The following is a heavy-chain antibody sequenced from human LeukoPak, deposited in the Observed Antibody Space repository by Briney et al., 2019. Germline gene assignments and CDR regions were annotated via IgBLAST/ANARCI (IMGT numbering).Heavy chain of an antibody. CDR1: GFTFSSYW. D-gene: IGHD6-13*01. CDR2: IKQDGSEK. CDR3: ARWAIAATGIANAFDL. J-gene: IGHJ3*01. Sequence: GGSLRLSCAASGFTFSSYWMSWVRQAPGKGLEWVANIKQDGSEKYYVDSVEGRFTISRDNAKNSLYLQMNSLRAGDTAVYYCARWAIAATGIANAFDLWGQGTMVTVSS. V-gene: IGHV3-7*01.